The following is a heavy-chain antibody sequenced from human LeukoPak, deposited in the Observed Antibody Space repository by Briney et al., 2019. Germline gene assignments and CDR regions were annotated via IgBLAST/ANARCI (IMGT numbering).Heavy chain of an antibody. CDR1: GFTFSSYG. Sequence: GGSLRLSCAASGFTFSSYGMHWIRQAPGKGLEWVSYISSSGSTIYYADSVKGRFTISRDNAKNSLYLQMNSLRAEDTAVYYCARVRRDSSGYYCDYWGQGTLVTVSS. CDR2: ISSSGSTI. CDR3: ARVRRDSSGYYCDY. V-gene: IGHV3-48*04. D-gene: IGHD3-22*01. J-gene: IGHJ4*02.